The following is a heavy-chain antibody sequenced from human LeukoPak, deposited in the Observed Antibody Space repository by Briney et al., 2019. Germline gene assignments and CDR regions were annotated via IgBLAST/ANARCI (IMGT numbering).Heavy chain of an antibody. CDR1: GDSVSSNSVT. V-gene: IGHV6-1*01. D-gene: IGHD2-2*01. Sequence: QTLSLTCAISGDSVSSNSVTWNWIRQSPSRGLEWLGRTYYRSTWYNDYAVSVRGRITVNPDTSKNQFSLHLNSVTPEDTAVYYCARRLTQYDCFDPWGQGILATVSS. CDR3: ARRLTQYDCFDP. J-gene: IGHJ5*02. CDR2: TYYRSTWYN.